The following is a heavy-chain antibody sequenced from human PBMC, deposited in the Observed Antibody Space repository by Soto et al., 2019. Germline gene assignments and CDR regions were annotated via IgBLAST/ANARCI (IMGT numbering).Heavy chain of an antibody. D-gene: IGHD6-19*01. CDR3: ASDAVAGTSLKSDAFDI. Sequence: QVQLVESGGGVVQPGRSLRLSCAASGFTFSSYAMHWVRQAPGKGLEWVAVISYDGSNKYYADSVKGRFTSSRDNSKNTLYLQMNSLRAEDTAVYYCASDAVAGTSLKSDAFDIWGQGTMVTVSS. CDR1: GFTFSSYA. V-gene: IGHV3-30-3*01. J-gene: IGHJ3*02. CDR2: ISYDGSNK.